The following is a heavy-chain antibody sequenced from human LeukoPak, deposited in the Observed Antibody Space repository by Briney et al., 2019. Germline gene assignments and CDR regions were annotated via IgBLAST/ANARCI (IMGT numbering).Heavy chain of an antibody. J-gene: IGHJ6*03. Sequence: PSETLSLTCTVSGGSISSYYWSWIRQPAGKGLEWIGRIYTSGSTNYNPSLKSRVTMSVDTSKNQFSLKLSSVTAADTAVYYCARDQRGVVVANDYYYYYMDVWGKGTTVTVSS. CDR2: IYTSGST. V-gene: IGHV4-4*07. CDR3: ARDQRGVVVANDYYYYYMDV. CDR1: GGSISSYY. D-gene: IGHD2-15*01.